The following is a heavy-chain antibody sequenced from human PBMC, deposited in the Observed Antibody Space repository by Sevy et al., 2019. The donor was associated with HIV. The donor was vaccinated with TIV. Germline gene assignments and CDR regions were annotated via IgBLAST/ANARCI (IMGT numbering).Heavy chain of an antibody. CDR3: ARGKGSGGNYYYYYGMDV. V-gene: IGHV4-34*01. J-gene: IGHJ6*02. D-gene: IGHD3-10*01. Sequence: SETLSLTCAVYGGSFSGYYWSWIRQPPGKGLEWIGEINHSGSTNYNPSLKSRVTISVDTSKNQFSLMLSSVTAADTAVYYCARGKGSGGNYYYYYGMDVWGQGTTVTVSS. CDR2: INHSGST. CDR1: GGSFSGYY.